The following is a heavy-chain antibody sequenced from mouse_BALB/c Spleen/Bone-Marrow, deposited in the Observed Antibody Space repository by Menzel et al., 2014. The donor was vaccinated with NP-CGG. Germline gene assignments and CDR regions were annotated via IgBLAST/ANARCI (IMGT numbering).Heavy chain of an antibody. CDR1: GFNIKDXY. V-gene: IGHV14-3*02. J-gene: IGHJ2*01. CDR3: ARYRYGNFDY. CDR2: MDPANGNT. Sequence: QLVESGAELVKPGASVKLSCTASGFNIKDXYXHWGXQRPXXGXXWXXXMDPANGNTKYDPTFQGKATITADTSSNTAYLQLSSLTSEDTAVYYCARYRYGNFDYWGQGTTLTVSS. D-gene: IGHD2-1*01.